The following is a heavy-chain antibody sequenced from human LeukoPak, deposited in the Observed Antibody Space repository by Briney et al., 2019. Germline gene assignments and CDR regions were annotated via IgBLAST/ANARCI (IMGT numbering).Heavy chain of an antibody. V-gene: IGHV1-8*02. CDR2: MNANSGNT. J-gene: IGHJ5*02. Sequence: GASVKVSCKASGYTFTNYDINWVRQATGQGLEWMGWMNANSGNTGYAQKFQGRVTMTEDTSTDTAYMELSSLRSEDTAVYYCATDSVGHYSGSYDWFDPWGQGTLVTVSS. CDR3: ATDSVGHYSGSYDWFDP. D-gene: IGHD1-26*01. CDR1: GYTFTNYD.